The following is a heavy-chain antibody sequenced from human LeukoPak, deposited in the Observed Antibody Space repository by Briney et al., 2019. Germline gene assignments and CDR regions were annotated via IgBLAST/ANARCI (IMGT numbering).Heavy chain of an antibody. D-gene: IGHD5-12*01. CDR3: ARGSGYSGYVAY. V-gene: IGHV3-11*01. Sequence: GGSLRLSCTASGFTFSDYYMSWIRQAPGKGLEWVSYISRTGDTIYYADSVKGRFTISRDTAKNSLYLQMNSLRAEDTAVYYCARGSGYSGYVAYWGQGTLVTVSS. CDR2: ISRTGDTI. CDR1: GFTFSDYY. J-gene: IGHJ4*02.